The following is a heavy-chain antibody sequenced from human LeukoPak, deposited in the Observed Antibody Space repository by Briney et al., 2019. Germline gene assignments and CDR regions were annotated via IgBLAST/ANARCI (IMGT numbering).Heavy chain of an antibody. J-gene: IGHJ4*02. Sequence: SETLSLTCTVSGGSINSGTYYWSWIRQPAGKGLEWIGRIYPSGTTNYNPSLKSRVTISVDTSKNQFSLKLSSVTAADTAVYYCARRITGTTSDSFDYWGQGTLVTVSS. CDR2: IYPSGTT. CDR3: ARRITGTTSDSFDY. D-gene: IGHD1-20*01. CDR1: GGSINSGTYY. V-gene: IGHV4-61*02.